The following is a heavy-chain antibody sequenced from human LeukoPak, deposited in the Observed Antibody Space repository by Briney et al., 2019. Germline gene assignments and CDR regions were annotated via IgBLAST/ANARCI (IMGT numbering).Heavy chain of an antibody. CDR2: ISGSGGST. J-gene: IGHJ6*02. D-gene: IGHD6-13*01. V-gene: IGHV3-23*01. CDR1: GFTFSSYA. Sequence: PGGSLRLSCAASGFTFSSYAMSWVRQAPGKGLEWVSAISGSGGSTYYAGSVKGRFTISRDNSKNTLYLQMNSLRAEDTAVYYCANPGYLTSRYGMDVWGQGTTVTVSS. CDR3: ANPGYLTSRYGMDV.